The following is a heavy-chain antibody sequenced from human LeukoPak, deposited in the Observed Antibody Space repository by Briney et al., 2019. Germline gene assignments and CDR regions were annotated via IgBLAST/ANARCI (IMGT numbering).Heavy chain of an antibody. Sequence: ASVKVSCKASGYTFTSYAMHWVRQAPGQRLEWMGWINAGNGNTKYSQKFQGRVTITRDTSASTAYMELSSLRSEDTAVYYCTRGSQNCASASCYNFWGQGTLVTVSS. D-gene: IGHD2-2*02. J-gene: IGHJ4*02. V-gene: IGHV1-3*01. CDR3: TRGSQNCASASCYNF. CDR1: GYTFTSYA. CDR2: INAGNGNT.